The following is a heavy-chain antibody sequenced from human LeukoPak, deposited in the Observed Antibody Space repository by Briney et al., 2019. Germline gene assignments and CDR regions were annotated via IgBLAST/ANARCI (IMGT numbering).Heavy chain of an antibody. CDR3: ASLWGPYDSSGYYDY. CDR2: ISAYNGDT. Sequence: ASVKVSCKASGYTYTSYGISWVRQAPGQGLEWMGRISAYNGDTHYAQKFQGRVTMTTETSTSTAYMELRSLRSDDTAVYYCASLWGPYDSSGYYDYWGQGTLVTVSS. J-gene: IGHJ4*02. V-gene: IGHV1-18*01. CDR1: GYTYTSYG. D-gene: IGHD3-22*01.